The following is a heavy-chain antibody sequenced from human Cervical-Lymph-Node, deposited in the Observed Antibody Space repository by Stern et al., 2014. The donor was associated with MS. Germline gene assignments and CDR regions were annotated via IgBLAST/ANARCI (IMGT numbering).Heavy chain of an antibody. J-gene: IGHJ6*02. D-gene: IGHD6-13*01. CDR1: GFTFSSYG. CDR2: IWYDGSNN. CDR3: ARSSSPSPYYYYGMDV. V-gene: IGHV3-33*01. Sequence: VQLVESGGGVVQPGRSLRLSCAASGFTFSSYGMHWVRQAPGKGLEWVAVIWYDGSNNYYADSVKGRFTISRANSKNTLYLQLNSLRAEDTAVYYCARSSSPSPYYYYGMDVWGQGTTVTVSS.